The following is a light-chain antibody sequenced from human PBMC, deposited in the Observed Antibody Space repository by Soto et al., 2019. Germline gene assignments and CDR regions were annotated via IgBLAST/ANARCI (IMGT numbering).Light chain of an antibody. Sequence: QSALTQPASVSGSPGQSITISGTGTSSDIGRYKFVSWYQHHPGKAPKLLICDVTNRTSGVSNRFSGSKSGNTASLTISGLPADDEADYYCCSYSTTMANVFGTGTKLTVL. CDR2: DVT. J-gene: IGLJ1*01. CDR3: CSYSTTMANV. CDR1: SSDIGRYKF. V-gene: IGLV2-14*03.